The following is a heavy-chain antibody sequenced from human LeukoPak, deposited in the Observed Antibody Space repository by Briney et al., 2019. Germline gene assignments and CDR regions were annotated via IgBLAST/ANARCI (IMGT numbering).Heavy chain of an antibody. V-gene: IGHV1-69*05. Sequence: SVKVSCKASGGTFSSYAISWVRQAPGQGLEWMGRIIPIFGTANYAQKFQGRVTITTDESTSTAYMELSSLRSEDTAVYYCAREWVIDYGDYDVYHYFDYWGQGTLATVSS. CDR3: AREWVIDYGDYDVYHYFDY. J-gene: IGHJ4*02. CDR2: IIPIFGTA. D-gene: IGHD4-17*01. CDR1: GGTFSSYA.